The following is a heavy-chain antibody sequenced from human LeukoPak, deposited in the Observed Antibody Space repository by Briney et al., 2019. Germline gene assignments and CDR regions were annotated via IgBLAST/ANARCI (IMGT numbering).Heavy chain of an antibody. CDR1: GFIFSSYT. J-gene: IGHJ4*02. CDR2: ITSGRNDI. D-gene: IGHD6-19*01. CDR3: ARDAYSSSSFDY. V-gene: IGHV3-21*01. Sequence: GGSLRLSCAVSGFIFSSYTMNWVRQAPGKGREGGSSITSGRNDIYYADSVKGRFTISRDNAKNSLYLQMNSLRAEDTAVYYCARDAYSSSSFDYWGQGTLVTVSS.